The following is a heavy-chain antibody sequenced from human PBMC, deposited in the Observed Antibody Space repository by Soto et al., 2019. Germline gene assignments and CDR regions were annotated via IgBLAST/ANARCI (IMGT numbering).Heavy chain of an antibody. CDR1: GFTFSSYA. J-gene: IGHJ4*02. V-gene: IGHV3-23*01. CDR3: AKFGMATTKRSPPYYIDY. CDR2: ISGSGGGT. D-gene: IGHD1-1*01. Sequence: EVQVLESGGGLVQPGGSLRLSCAASGFTFSSYAMSWVRQAPGKGLEWVSSISGSGGGTYYADSVKGRFTFSRDNSKNTLYLQMNSLRAGDTAVYYCAKFGMATTKRSPPYYIDYWGQGALVTVSS.